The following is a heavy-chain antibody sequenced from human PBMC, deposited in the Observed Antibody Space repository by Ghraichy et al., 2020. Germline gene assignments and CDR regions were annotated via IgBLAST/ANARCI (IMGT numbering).Heavy chain of an antibody. CDR2: IYNSGST. D-gene: IGHD6-6*01. CDR3: ARASSSPRFDY. V-gene: IGHV4-31*03. CDR1: GGSISSGGYY. J-gene: IGHJ4*02. Sequence: SQTHSLTCTVSGGSISSGGYYWSWIRQHPGKGLEWIGYIYNSGSTYYNPSLKSRVTISVDTSKNQFSLKLNSVTAADTAVYYCARASSSPRFDYWGQGTLVTVSS.